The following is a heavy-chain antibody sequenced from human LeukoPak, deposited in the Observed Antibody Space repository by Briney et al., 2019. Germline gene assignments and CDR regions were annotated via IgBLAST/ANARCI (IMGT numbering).Heavy chain of an antibody. V-gene: IGHV3-74*01. J-gene: IGHJ4*02. CDR2: INGDGSKT. CDR1: GFTFSTYT. Sequence: PGGSLRLSCAASGFTFSTYTMNWVRQAPGKGLEWVSNINGDGSKTNYANSVRGRFTISRDNAKNTLYLQMNSLRAEDTAVYYCARDSGGIDYWGQGTLVTVSS. CDR3: ARDSGGIDY. D-gene: IGHD3-10*01.